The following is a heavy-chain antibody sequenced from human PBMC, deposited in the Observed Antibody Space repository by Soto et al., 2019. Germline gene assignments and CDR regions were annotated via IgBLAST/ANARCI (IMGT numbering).Heavy chain of an antibody. D-gene: IGHD3-3*01. CDR3: TRNRYDFWSGYPLYGMDV. CDR1: GFTFGDYA. J-gene: IGHJ6*02. CDR2: IRSKAYGGTT. Sequence: PGGSLRLSCTASGFTFGDYAMSWVRQAPGKWLEWVGFIRSKAYGGTTEYAASVKGRFTISRDDSKSIAYLQMNSLKTEDTAVYYCTRNRYDFWSGYPLYGMDVWGQGXTVTVYS. V-gene: IGHV3-49*04.